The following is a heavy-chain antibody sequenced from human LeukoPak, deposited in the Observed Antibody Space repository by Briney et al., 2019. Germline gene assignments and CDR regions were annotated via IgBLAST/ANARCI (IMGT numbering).Heavy chain of an antibody. D-gene: IGHD2-2*02. J-gene: IGHJ4*02. V-gene: IGHV3-30*02. CDR3: AKTSDQLLYSKFDF. CDR1: GFTFNSYG. CDR2: IQYDGSYK. Sequence: GESLRLSCATSGFTFNSYGMHWVRQAPGKGLEWVAFIQYDGSYKFYADSVQGRFSVSRDNSKNTLFLQMNSLRAEDTALYYCAKTSDQLLYSKFDFWGQGTLVIVSS.